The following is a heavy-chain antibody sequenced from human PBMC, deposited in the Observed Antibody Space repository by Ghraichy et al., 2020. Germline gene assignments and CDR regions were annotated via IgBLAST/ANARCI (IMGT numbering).Heavy chain of an antibody. V-gene: IGHV4-38-2*02. Sequence: SETLSLNCTVSGYSISTRYYWGWIRQPPGKGLEWIGSIHHSGGIHYNPSLKSRVTIPIDTSKNKFSLNLTSVTAADTALYYCARGRPLYTAVVDYWGQGTLVTVSS. J-gene: IGHJ4*02. CDR2: IHHSGGI. D-gene: IGHD2-15*01. CDR3: ARGRPLYTAVVDY. CDR1: GYSISTRYY.